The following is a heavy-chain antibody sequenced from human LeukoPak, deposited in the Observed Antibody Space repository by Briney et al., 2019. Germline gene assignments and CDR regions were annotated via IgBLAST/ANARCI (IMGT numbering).Heavy chain of an antibody. J-gene: IGHJ5*02. Sequence: GASVKVSCKASGYTFTGYYTHWVRQAPGQGLEWMGWINPNSGGTDYAQKFQGRVTMTRDTSINTAYMELSRLRSDDTAVYYCAISTILRFSWFDPWGQGTLVTVSS. D-gene: IGHD3-3*01. CDR3: AISTILRFSWFDP. V-gene: IGHV1-2*02. CDR1: GYTFTGYY. CDR2: INPNSGGT.